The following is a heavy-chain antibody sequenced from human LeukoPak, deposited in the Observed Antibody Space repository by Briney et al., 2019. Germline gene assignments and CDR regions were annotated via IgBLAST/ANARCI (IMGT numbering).Heavy chain of an antibody. CDR2: IYSGGST. CDR3: AREISDSSRWYGGFDY. D-gene: IGHD6-13*01. Sequence: GGSLRLSCAASGFRVTSNYMSWVRQAPGKGVEWVSVIYSGGSTYYADSVKGRFILSRDDYKNTLSLQISNLRAEDTAVYFCAREISDSSRWYGGFDYWGQGTLVIVSS. J-gene: IGHJ4*02. CDR1: GFRVTSNY. V-gene: IGHV3-53*01.